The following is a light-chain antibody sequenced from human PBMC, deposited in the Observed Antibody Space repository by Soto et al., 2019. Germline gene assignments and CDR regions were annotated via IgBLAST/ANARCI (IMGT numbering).Light chain of an antibody. CDR1: SSNIGALYD. J-gene: IGLJ2*01. CDR2: DNN. Sequence: QSVLTLPPSVSGAPGQRVTISCTGSSSNIGALYDVNWYQQLPGTAPKLLIYDNNNRPSGVPDRFSGSKSGTSASLAITGLQAEDEADYYCQSYDNSLSGHVVFGGGTKVTVL. V-gene: IGLV1-40*01. CDR3: QSYDNSLSGHVV.